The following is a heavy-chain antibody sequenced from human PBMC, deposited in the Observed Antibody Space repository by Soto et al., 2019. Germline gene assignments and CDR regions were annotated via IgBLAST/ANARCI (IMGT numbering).Heavy chain of an antibody. CDR3: ARDSFAVAGTFGF. CDR1: GYTFTSYY. D-gene: IGHD6-19*01. J-gene: IGHJ5*01. Sequence: ASVKVSCKASGYTFTSYYMHWVRQAPGQGLEWMGIINPSGGSTSYAQKFQGRVTMTRDTSTSTVYMELSSLRSEDTAVYYCARDSFAVAGTFGFWGQGTLVTSPQ. V-gene: IGHV1-46*03. CDR2: INPSGGST.